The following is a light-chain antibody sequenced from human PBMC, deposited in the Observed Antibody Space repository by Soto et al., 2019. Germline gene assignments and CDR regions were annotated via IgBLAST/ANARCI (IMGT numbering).Light chain of an antibody. Sequence: DIQMTQSPTTLSASVGDRVTITCRASQTISPWLAWYQQKPGKAPKVLIYKASILETGVPSRFSGSGSGTEFTLTISSLKPDDFATYYCQHYKNYPRTFGPGTKVEIK. CDR1: QTISPW. V-gene: IGKV1-5*03. J-gene: IGKJ1*01. CDR3: QHYKNYPRT. CDR2: KAS.